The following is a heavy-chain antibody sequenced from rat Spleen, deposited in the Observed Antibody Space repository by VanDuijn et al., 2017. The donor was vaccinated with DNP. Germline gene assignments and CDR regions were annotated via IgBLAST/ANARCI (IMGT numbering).Heavy chain of an antibody. J-gene: IGHJ1*01. D-gene: IGHD3-1*01. CDR2: ISSGGSP. CDR3: TRERSPRDWYFDF. CDR1: GFSLTSYH. V-gene: IGHV2S12*01. Sequence: QVQLKESGPGLVQPSQTMSLTCTVSGFSLTSYHVSWVRQPPGKGLEWIAAISSGGSPYYNSALKSRLSISRDTSKSQVFLKMNSLQSEDTAIYFCTRERSPRDWYFDFWGPGTMVTVSS.